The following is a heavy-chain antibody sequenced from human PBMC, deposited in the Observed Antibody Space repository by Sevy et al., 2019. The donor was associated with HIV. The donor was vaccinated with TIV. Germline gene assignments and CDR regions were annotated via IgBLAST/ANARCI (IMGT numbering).Heavy chain of an antibody. CDR1: GYTFTSYD. CDR3: ARTADYDSSGYYYRFDY. D-gene: IGHD3-22*01. V-gene: IGHV1-8*01. Sequence: ASVKVSCKASGYTFTSYDINWVRQATGQGLEWMGWMNPNSGNTGYAQKFQGRVTMTRNTSISTAYMELSSLRSEDMAVYYCARTADYDSSGYYYRFDYWGQGTLVTVSS. J-gene: IGHJ4*02. CDR2: MNPNSGNT.